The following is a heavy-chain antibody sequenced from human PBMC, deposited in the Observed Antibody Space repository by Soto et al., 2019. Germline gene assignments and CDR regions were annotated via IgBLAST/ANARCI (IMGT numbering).Heavy chain of an antibody. CDR3: AKGINYGDLRRGDAFDF. CDR2: INVGNGNT. D-gene: IGHD4-17*01. CDR1: GYTFRSSA. J-gene: IGHJ3*01. V-gene: IGHV1-3*01. Sequence: QVLLVQSGAEVKKPGASVRVSCKASGYTFRSSAIHWVRQAPGQRLEWMGWINVGNGNTKYSEKFQGAVTSSRDTSAGSAYLVVSNLRSEVTAVYYCAKGINYGDLRRGDAFDFWGQGTMITVSS.